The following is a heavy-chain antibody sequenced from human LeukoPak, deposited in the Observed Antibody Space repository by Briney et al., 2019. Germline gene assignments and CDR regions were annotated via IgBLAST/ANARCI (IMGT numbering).Heavy chain of an antibody. CDR3: ARAVLYSSSSGLDY. J-gene: IGHJ4*02. V-gene: IGHV3-21*01. CDR2: ISSSSSYI. Sequence: GGSLRLSCAASGFTFSSYSMNWVRQAPGKGLEWVSSISSSSSYIYYADSVKGRFTISRDNAKNSLYLQMNSLRAEDTGVYYCARAVLYSSSSGLDYWGQGTLVTVSS. D-gene: IGHD6-6*01. CDR1: GFTFSSYS.